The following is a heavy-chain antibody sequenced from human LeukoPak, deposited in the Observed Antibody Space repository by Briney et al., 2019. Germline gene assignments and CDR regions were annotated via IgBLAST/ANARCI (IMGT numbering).Heavy chain of an antibody. Sequence: GGSLRLSCAASGFTFSSYAMSWVRQAPGKGLEWVSAISGSGGSTYYADSVKGRFTISRDNSKNTLYLQMNNLRAEDTAVYYCAKDRGYCSSTRCYALHYFDYWGQGTLVTVSS. CDR2: ISGSGGST. D-gene: IGHD2-2*01. V-gene: IGHV3-23*01. J-gene: IGHJ4*02. CDR1: GFTFSSYA. CDR3: AKDRGYCSSTRCYALHYFDY.